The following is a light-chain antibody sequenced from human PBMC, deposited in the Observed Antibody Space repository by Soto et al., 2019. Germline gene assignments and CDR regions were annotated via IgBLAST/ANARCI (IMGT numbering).Light chain of an antibody. CDR3: AAWDDNLSGFYV. J-gene: IGLJ1*01. CDR2: RNS. V-gene: IGLV1-47*01. Sequence: HSVLTQSPSASRTPGQRVTISCSGSTSTIGRNYVYWYQQLPGTAPKLLIYRNSQRPSGVPDRFSGSKSGTSASLAISGLRSEDEADYYCAAWDDNLSGFYVFGDGTKVTVL. CDR1: TSTIGRNY.